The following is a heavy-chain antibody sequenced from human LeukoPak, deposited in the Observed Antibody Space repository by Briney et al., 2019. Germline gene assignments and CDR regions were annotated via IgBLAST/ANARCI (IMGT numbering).Heavy chain of an antibody. D-gene: IGHD1-26*01. J-gene: IGHJ4*02. CDR3: ARDGVGATWIDY. CDR2: IWYDGSNK. V-gene: IGHV3-33*08. CDR1: GFTFSSYG. Sequence: GGSLRLSCAASGFTFSSYGMHWVRQAPGKGLEWVAVIWYDGSNKHYADSVKGRFTISRDNSKNTLYLQMNSLRAEDTAVYYCARDGVGATWIDYWGQGTLVTVSS.